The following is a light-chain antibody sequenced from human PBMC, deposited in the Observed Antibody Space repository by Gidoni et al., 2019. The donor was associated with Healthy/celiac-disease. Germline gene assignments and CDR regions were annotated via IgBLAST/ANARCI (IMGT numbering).Light chain of an antibody. V-gene: IGKV3-20*01. CDR2: GAS. CDR3: QHYGSSFT. CDR1: QSVSSSY. Sequence: ELVLTQSPGTLSLSPGERATFSCRASQSVSSSYLAWYQQKPGQAPRLLIYGASSRATGIPDRFSGSGSGTDFTLTISRLEPEDFAVYYCQHYGSSFTFGPGTKVDIK. J-gene: IGKJ3*01.